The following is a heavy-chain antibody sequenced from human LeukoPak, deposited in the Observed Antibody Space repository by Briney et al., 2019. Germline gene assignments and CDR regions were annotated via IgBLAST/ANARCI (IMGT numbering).Heavy chain of an antibody. J-gene: IGHJ4*02. V-gene: IGHV4-4*09. Sequence: SETLSLTYTVSGGSITTYNWIWIRQTPGQALEWIGHIYSSGATKYNPSLKSRATILLDTSKNQLSLKLSSVSAADTAVYFLARRTPGPQLDEYVAYFFDHWGQGTQVTVSS. D-gene: IGHD2-2*01. CDR2: IYSSGAT. CDR1: GGSITTYN. CDR3: ARRTPGPQLDEYVAYFFDH.